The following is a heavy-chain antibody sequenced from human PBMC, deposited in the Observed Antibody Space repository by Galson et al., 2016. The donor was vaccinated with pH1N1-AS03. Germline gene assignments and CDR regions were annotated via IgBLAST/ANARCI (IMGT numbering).Heavy chain of an antibody. J-gene: IGHJ4*02. CDR1: GFTFNSYW. D-gene: IGHD6-6*01. V-gene: IGHV3-7*03. CDR3: ASAPRGSGSSYYFDY. Sequence: SLRLSCAASGFTFNSYWMSWVRQAPGKRPEWVAHINQDGSEKYYVDSVKGRSTISRDNAKNSLYLQMNSLRAEDTAVYYCASAPRGSGSSYYFDYWGQGTLVTVSS. CDR2: INQDGSEK.